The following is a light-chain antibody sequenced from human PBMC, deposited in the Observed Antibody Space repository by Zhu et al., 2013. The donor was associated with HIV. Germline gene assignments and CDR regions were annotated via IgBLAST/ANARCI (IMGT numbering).Light chain of an antibody. J-gene: IGKJ4*01. Sequence: DIQMTQSPSTLSASVGDRVTITCRASQSISSWLAWYQQKPGKAPKLLIYRASSLESGVPSRFSGSGSGTEFTLAISSLQPDDLATYYCQQYSNYPFTFGGGTKLVIK. V-gene: IGKV1-5*03. CDR3: QQYSNYPFT. CDR2: RAS. CDR1: QSISSW.